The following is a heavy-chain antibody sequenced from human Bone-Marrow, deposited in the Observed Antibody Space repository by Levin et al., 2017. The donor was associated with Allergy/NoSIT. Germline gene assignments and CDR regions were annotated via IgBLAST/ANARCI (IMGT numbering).Heavy chain of an antibody. D-gene: IGHD2-2*01. J-gene: IGHJ6*03. Sequence: SETLSLTCSVSGGSISTSSYYWGWIRQPPGKGLEWIGSIYYSGSTYYNPSLKNRVIVSVDTSKNQFSLKLTSVTAADTAVYYCARQRYCTRTSCYSGYYYYQMDVWGKGTTVTVSS. V-gene: IGHV4-39*01. CDR3: ARQRYCTRTSCYSGYYYYQMDV. CDR2: IYYSGST. CDR1: GGSISTSSYY.